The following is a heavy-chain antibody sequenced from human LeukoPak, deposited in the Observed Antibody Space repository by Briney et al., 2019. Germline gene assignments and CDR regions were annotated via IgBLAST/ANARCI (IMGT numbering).Heavy chain of an antibody. CDR1: GFTFSDYY. Sequence: GGSLRLSCAASGFTFSDYYMSWIRQAPGKGLEWISHITSGGTTLYDADSVKGRFTISRGNAKKALYLQMNSLRAEDTAVYYCARAEALDYDILTGYSYWGQGTLVTVSS. CDR3: ARAEALDYDILTGYSY. CDR2: ITSGGTTL. V-gene: IGHV3-11*01. D-gene: IGHD3-9*01. J-gene: IGHJ4*02.